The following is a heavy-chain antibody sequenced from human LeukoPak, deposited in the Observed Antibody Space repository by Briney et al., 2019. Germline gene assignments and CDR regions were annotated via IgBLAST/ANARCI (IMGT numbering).Heavy chain of an antibody. V-gene: IGHV1-8*01. D-gene: IGHD2-2*01. CDR2: MNPNSGNT. CDR3: ASTVVVPAAMPNDAFDI. CDR1: GYTFTSYD. J-gene: IGHJ3*02. Sequence: VASVKVSCKASGYTFTSYDINWVRQATGQGLELMGWMNPNSGNTGYAQKFQGRVTMTRNTSISTAYMELSSLRSEDTAVYYCASTVVVPAAMPNDAFDIWGQGTMVTVSS.